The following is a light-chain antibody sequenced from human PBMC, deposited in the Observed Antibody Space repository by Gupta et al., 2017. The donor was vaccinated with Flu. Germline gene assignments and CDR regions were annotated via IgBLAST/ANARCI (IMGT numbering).Light chain of an antibody. J-gene: IGKJ2*02. CDR3: MRGTHPWT. V-gene: IGKV2-30*01. CDR2: EVS. Sequence: VVMSQSQLPRSVTLGQPASIPCRSTQTLVYKNGITYLNQFQQRPGQSPRRLIYEVSNRDSGVPDRFSGSGSVTDFTLKISRVEAEDVWVYYCMRGTHPWTFGQGTRLEI. CDR1: QTLVYKNGITY.